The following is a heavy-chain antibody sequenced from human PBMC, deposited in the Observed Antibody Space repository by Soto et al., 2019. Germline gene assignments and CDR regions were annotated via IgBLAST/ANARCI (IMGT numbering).Heavy chain of an antibody. Sequence: SETLSLICAVYGGSCSGYCWSWIRQPPGKGLEWIGEINHSGSTNYNPSLKSRVTISVDTSKNQFSLKLSSVTAADTAVYYCARGGNYGGYNWFDPWGQGTLVTVSS. V-gene: IGHV4-34*01. CDR1: GGSCSGYC. D-gene: IGHD4-17*01. CDR2: INHSGST. J-gene: IGHJ5*02. CDR3: ARGGNYGGYNWFDP.